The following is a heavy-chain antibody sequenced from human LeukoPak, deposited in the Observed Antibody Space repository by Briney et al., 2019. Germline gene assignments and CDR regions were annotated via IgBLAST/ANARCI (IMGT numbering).Heavy chain of an antibody. J-gene: IGHJ5*01. CDR3: ARRGSSSWFDS. Sequence: GGSLRLSCAASVFTLTNSHMSWVRQAPGKGLEWVSIIYSGGTTYYADSVKGRFTISRDNSKNTLYLQMNSLRAEDTAVYYCARRGSSSWFDSWGQGTLVTVSS. V-gene: IGHV3-66*04. D-gene: IGHD6-13*01. CDR1: VFTLTNSH. CDR2: IYSGGTT.